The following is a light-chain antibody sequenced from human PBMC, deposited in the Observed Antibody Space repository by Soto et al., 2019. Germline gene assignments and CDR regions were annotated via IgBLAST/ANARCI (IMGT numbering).Light chain of an antibody. V-gene: IGLV7-43*01. CDR3: LLFYGGAHV. CDR1: TGAVTSGNY. Sequence: QTVVTQEPSLTVSPGGTVTLTCASSTGAVTSGNYPNWFQQKPGQAPRALIYATSNKYSSTPARFSGSLLGDKAALTLSGVQPEDEADYYCLLFYGGAHVFGPGTKLTVL. J-gene: IGLJ1*01. CDR2: ATS.